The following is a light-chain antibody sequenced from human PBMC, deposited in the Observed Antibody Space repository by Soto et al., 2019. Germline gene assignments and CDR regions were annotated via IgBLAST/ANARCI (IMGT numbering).Light chain of an antibody. CDR3: SSYTSSSTYV. Sequence: QSVLTQSPSVSGSPGQSVIISCTGTSSDVGSYNRVSWYQQSPGTAPKLMIYEVSNRPSGVLDRFSGSKSGNTASLTISGLQAEDEADYYCSSYTSSSTYVFGTGTKVTVL. J-gene: IGLJ1*01. V-gene: IGLV2-18*02. CDR1: SSDVGSYNR. CDR2: EVS.